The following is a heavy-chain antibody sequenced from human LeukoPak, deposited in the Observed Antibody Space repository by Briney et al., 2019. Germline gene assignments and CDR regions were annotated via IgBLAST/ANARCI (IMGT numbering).Heavy chain of an antibody. CDR2: INAGGDNT. CDR3: ARAGLRLGELSLNWFDP. V-gene: IGHV1-3*01. Sequence: ASVKVSCKASGYSFTSYAMHWVRQAPGQRPEWMGWINAGGDNTKYSQNFQGRVTIARDTSASTAYMELSSLRSEDTAVYYCARAGLRLGELSLNWFDPWGQGTLVTVSS. J-gene: IGHJ5*02. CDR1: GYSFTSYA. D-gene: IGHD3-16*02.